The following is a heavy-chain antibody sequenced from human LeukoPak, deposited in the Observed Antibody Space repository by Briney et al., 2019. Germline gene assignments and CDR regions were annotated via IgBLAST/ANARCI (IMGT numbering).Heavy chain of an antibody. J-gene: IGHJ3*02. Sequence: GGSLRLSCAASGFTFSNYHLSWVRQAPGKGLEWVSAISGSGGSTYYADSVKGRCTISRDNSKNTLYLQMNSLRADDTAVYFCAKRMTTLGRPFDIWGQGTVVTVSS. CDR3: AKRMTTLGRPFDI. V-gene: IGHV3-23*01. CDR2: ISGSGGST. D-gene: IGHD4-11*01. CDR1: GFTFSNYH.